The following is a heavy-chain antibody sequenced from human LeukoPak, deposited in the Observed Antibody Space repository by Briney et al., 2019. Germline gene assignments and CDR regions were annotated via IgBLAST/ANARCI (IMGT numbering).Heavy chain of an antibody. CDR2: IYYTGKT. CDR3: ARSQNYYGSGDY. Sequence: PSQTLSLTCAVYGGSFSGYYWSWIRQPPGKGLEWIGYIYYTGKTYYNPSLEGRVTILVDTSRNHFSVKLSSVTAADTAVYYCARSQNYYGSGDYWSQGTLVTVSS. V-gene: IGHV4-59*01. CDR1: GGSFSGYY. J-gene: IGHJ4*02. D-gene: IGHD3-10*01.